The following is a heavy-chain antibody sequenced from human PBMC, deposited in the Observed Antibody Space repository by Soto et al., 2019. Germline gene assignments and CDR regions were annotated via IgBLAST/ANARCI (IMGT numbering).Heavy chain of an antibody. CDR3: ARAPMVRGVIIIGDSYGMAV. CDR2: INPSGGST. D-gene: IGHD3-10*01. V-gene: IGHV1-46*01. Sequence: ASVKVSCKGSGYTFTSYYMHWVRQAPGQGLEWMGIINPSGGSTSYAQKFQGRVTMTRDTSTSTVYMELSSLRSEDTAVYYCARAPMVRGVIIIGDSYGMAVWGQGTTVTVSS. J-gene: IGHJ6*02. CDR1: GYTFTSYY.